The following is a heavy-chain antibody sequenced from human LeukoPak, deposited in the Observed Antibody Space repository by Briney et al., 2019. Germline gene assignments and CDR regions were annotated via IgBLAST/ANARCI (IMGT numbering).Heavy chain of an antibody. V-gene: IGHV1-69*01. CDR3: AREMSINCGGDCYLFMFDY. J-gene: IGHJ4*02. CDR2: IIPIFGTA. CDR1: AGTFSSYA. D-gene: IGHD2-21*01. Sequence: SVKVSCKASAGTFSSYAISWVRQAPGQGLEWMGGIIPIFGTANYAQKFQGRVTITADESTSTAYMELSSLRSEDTAVYYCAREMSINCGGDCYLFMFDYWGQGTLVTVSS.